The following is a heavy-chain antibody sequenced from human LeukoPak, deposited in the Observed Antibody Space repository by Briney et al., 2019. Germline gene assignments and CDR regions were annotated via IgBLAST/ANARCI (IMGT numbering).Heavy chain of an antibody. CDR1: GGSFSGYY. Sequence: SETLSLTCAVYGGSFSGYYWSWIRQPAGKGLEWIGRIYTTGSTNYNPSLKSRVTMSVDTSKNQFSLKLSSVTAADTAVYYCARGDFWSAYLDYWGQGTLVTVSS. J-gene: IGHJ4*02. D-gene: IGHD3-3*01. CDR3: ARGDFWSAYLDY. CDR2: IYTTGST. V-gene: IGHV4-59*10.